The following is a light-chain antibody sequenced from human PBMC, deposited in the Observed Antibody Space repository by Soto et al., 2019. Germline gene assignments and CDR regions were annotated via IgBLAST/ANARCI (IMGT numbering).Light chain of an antibody. J-gene: IGKJ1*01. V-gene: IGKV1-27*01. CDR1: QGISTI. CDR2: AAS. CDR3: QNYNGAPWT. Sequence: DIQMTQSPSSLSASVGDRVTITCRASQGISTILFCYQQKPGTVPKLLIFAASTLQSGVPSRFSGSGSGTDFTLTISSLQPEDVATYYCQNYNGAPWTFGQGTKVEIK.